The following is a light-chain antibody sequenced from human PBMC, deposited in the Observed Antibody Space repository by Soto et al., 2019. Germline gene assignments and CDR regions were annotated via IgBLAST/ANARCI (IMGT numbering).Light chain of an antibody. V-gene: IGKV3-20*01. CDR3: QQYGSSPWT. CDR2: GAS. CDR1: QSVSSSY. Sequence: EIVLTQSPCTLSLSPGERATLSCRASQSVSSSYLAWYQQKPVQAPRLLLYGASSRATGIPDRFSGSGSGTDFSLIIIRLEPEDYAVYYCQQYGSSPWTFGQGTKVDIK. J-gene: IGKJ1*01.